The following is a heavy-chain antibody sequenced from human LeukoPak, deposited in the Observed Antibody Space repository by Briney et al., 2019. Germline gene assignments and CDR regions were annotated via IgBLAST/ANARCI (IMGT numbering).Heavy chain of an antibody. J-gene: IGHJ4*02. D-gene: IGHD1-26*01. CDR1: GFTFDDYA. Sequence: GRSLRLSCAASGFTFDDYAMHWVRQAPGKGLEWVSGISWNSGSIGYADSVKGRFTISRDNAKNSLYLQMNSLRAEDMALYYCAKGFSGSYLYYFDYWGQGTLVTVSS. CDR2: ISWNSGSI. CDR3: AKGFSGSYLYYFDY. V-gene: IGHV3-9*03.